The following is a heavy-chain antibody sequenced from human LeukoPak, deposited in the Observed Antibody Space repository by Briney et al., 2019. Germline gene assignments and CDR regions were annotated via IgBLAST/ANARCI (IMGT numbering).Heavy chain of an antibody. CDR1: GFIFSNYW. Sequence: GGSLRFSCAASGFIFSNYWMSWVRQAPGEGLEWVATIQQDGSEKYYVDAVKGRFTISRDNAKNSVSLQMNSLRAEDTAVYYCARDRYYYAAGSYYRYFEYWGQGTLVTVSS. V-gene: IGHV3-7*03. J-gene: IGHJ4*02. CDR2: IQQDGSEK. CDR3: ARDRYYYAAGSYYRYFEY. D-gene: IGHD3-10*01.